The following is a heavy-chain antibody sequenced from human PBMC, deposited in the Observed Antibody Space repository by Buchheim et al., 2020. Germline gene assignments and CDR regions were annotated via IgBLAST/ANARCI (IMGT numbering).Heavy chain of an antibody. J-gene: IGHJ6*02. Sequence: QEKLEESGGAMVLPGKSLTLSCVASGFTFSTYGIHWVRQAPGKGLEWVALIAYDGHNRYYAASVKGRFTISRDTSSNTVYLEMNNLRGEDTATYFCAKDLEAYGDYDYYYYGMDVWGQGTT. CDR2: IAYDGHNR. CDR1: GFTFSTYG. V-gene: IGHV3-30*18. D-gene: IGHD4-17*01. CDR3: AKDLEAYGDYDYYYYGMDV.